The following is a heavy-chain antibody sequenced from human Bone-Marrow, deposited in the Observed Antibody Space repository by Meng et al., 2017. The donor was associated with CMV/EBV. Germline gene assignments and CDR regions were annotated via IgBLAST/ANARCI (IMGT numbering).Heavy chain of an antibody. D-gene: IGHD3-10*01. CDR2: INPNSGGT. Sequence: ASVKVSCKASGYTFTGYYMHWVRQAPGQGLEWMGWINPNSGGTNYAQKFQGRVTMTRDTSISTAYMELRRLRSDDTAVYYCASTRASMVRGYGMDVWGQGTTVTVSS. J-gene: IGHJ6*02. CDR1: GYTFTGYY. CDR3: ASTRASMVRGYGMDV. V-gene: IGHV1-2*02.